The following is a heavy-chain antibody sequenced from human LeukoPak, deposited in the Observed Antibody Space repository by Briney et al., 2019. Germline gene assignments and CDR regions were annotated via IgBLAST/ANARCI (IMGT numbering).Heavy chain of an antibody. CDR1: GGSISSSSYY. J-gene: IGHJ4*02. CDR3: AREEYSSSFDY. Sequence: SETLSLTCTVSGGSISSSSYYWGWIRQPPGKGLEWIGSIYYSGSTNYNPSLKSRVTISVDTSKNQFSLKLSSVTAADTAVYYCAREEYSSSFDYWGQGTLVTVSS. D-gene: IGHD6-6*01. CDR2: IYYSGST. V-gene: IGHV4-39*07.